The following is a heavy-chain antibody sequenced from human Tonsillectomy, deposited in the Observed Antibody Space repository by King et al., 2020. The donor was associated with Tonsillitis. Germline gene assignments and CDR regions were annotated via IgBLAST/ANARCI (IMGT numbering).Heavy chain of an antibody. D-gene: IGHD3-10*01. V-gene: IGHV3-11*01. J-gene: IGHJ6*02. CDR2: ISSSGDTI. Sequence: QVQLVESGGGLVKPGGSLRLSCAASGFTFRDYYMTWIRQAPGKGLEWIAYISSSGDTIYSADSVKGRFTISRDTAKNSLYLQMHSLRVEDTAVYYCAREYGSGSYYDSGYSYYGVDVWGQGTTVTVSS. CDR3: AREYGSGSYYDSGYSYYGVDV. CDR1: GFTFRDYY.